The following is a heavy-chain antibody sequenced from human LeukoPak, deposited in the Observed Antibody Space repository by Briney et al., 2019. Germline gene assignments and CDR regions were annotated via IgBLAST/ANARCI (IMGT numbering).Heavy chain of an antibody. CDR1: GYTFTGYY. J-gene: IGHJ4*02. D-gene: IGHD5-12*01. Sequence: ASVKVSCKASGYTFTGYYMHWVRQAPGQGLEWMGRINPNSGGTNYAQKFQGRVTMTTDTSTSTAYMELRSLRSDDTAVYYCARGGYSGPFDYWGQGTLVTVSS. CDR2: INPNSGGT. CDR3: ARGGYSGPFDY. V-gene: IGHV1-2*06.